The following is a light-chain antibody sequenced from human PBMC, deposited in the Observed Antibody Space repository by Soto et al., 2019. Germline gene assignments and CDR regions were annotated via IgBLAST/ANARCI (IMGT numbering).Light chain of an antibody. CDR2: DAS. CDR3: QQRYNWPLN. J-gene: IGKJ4*01. V-gene: IGKV3-11*01. Sequence: EIVLTQSPATLSSSPGERATLSCRASQSIDTYLAWYQQKPGQAPRLLIYDASDRATGIPARFSGSGSGTAFTLAISGLEPEDFSLYYCQQRYNWPLNFGGGTKVDIE. CDR1: QSIDTY.